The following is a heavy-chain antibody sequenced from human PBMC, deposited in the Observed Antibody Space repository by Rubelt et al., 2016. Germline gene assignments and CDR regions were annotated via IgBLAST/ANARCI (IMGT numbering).Heavy chain of an antibody. Sequence: QVQLVQSGAEVKKPGASVKVSCKASGYTFTNYGISWVRQAPGQGLEWMGWINPNSGDTTHAKKVQCWVTMTRDTSISTAYMKLSRLRSDDTAVYYCARDWDGMDVWGQGTTVTVSS. CDR2: INPNSGDT. V-gene: IGHV1-2*04. D-gene: IGHD3-16*01. CDR1: GYTFTNYG. J-gene: IGHJ6*02. CDR3: ARDWDGMDV.